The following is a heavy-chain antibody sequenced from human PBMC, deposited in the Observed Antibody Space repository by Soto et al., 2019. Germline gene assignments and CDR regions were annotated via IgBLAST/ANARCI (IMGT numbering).Heavy chain of an antibody. CDR3: AGSVAVNYYGMYV. CDR2: IYPGDSDT. Sequence: PGEALKRSGKGSGYSFTSYWIGWVRQMPGKGLEWMGIIYPGDSDTRYSPSFQGQVTISADKSISTAYLQWSSLKASDTAMYYCAGSVAVNYYGMYVCGQRTTVTVS. CDR1: GYSFTSYW. J-gene: IGHJ6*02. D-gene: IGHD6-19*01. V-gene: IGHV5-51*01.